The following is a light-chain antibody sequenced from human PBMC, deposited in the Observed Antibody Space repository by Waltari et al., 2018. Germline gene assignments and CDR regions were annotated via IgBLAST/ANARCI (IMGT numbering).Light chain of an antibody. J-gene: IGLJ3*02. Sequence: QSALTQPASVSGSPGQSITISCTGTSSDVGAYNYVSWYQHPPGKAPKVIIYEVSNRPSGVSNRFSGSKSANTASLTISGLQAEDEADYYCSSYTTSSALGVFGGGTKLTVL. CDR1: SSDVGAYNY. CDR2: EVS. V-gene: IGLV2-14*01. CDR3: SSYTTSSALGV.